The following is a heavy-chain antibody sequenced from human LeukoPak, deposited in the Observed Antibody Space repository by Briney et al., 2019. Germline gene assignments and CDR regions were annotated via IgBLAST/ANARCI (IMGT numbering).Heavy chain of an antibody. Sequence: GPLTLPCTASGLPFNKYPKSWAPRATGEAVEWLTTVREKGDVTANADSVKGRFTISRDNAKNTLSLLMNILRAEDTAVYYCARVGPLATRSAGHYYFDLWGRGTLVTVSS. CDR1: GLPFNKYP. J-gene: IGHJ2*01. CDR3: ARVGPLATRSAGHYYFDL. CDR2: VREKGDVT. V-gene: IGHV3-23*01. D-gene: IGHD3-10*01.